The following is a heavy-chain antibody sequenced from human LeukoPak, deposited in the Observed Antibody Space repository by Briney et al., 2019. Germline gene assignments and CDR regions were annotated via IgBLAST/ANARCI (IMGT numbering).Heavy chain of an antibody. CDR2: INPDGSST. V-gene: IGHV3-74*01. CDR1: GFTFSSYW. Sequence: GGSLRLSCAASGFTFSSYWMHWVRQAPGKGLVWVSRINPDGSSTNYADSGKGRFTISRDNAKNTLYLQMNSLRAEDTAVYYCARDLGYYRADYWGQGTLVTVSS. D-gene: IGHD1-26*01. J-gene: IGHJ4*02. CDR3: ARDLGYYRADY.